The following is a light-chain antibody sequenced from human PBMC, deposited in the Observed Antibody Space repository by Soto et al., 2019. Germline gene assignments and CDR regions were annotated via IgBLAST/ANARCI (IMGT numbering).Light chain of an antibody. J-gene: IGKJ5*01. CDR1: QSISSC. CDR3: QQHSNWPPIT. Sequence: DILLTQSPATLSLSVGDRVTISCRASQSISSCLAWYQQKPGQAPRLLIYDASNRATGIPARFSGSGSGTEFTLTISSLEPEDFAVYYCQQHSNWPPITFGQGTRLDIK. V-gene: IGKV3-11*01. CDR2: DAS.